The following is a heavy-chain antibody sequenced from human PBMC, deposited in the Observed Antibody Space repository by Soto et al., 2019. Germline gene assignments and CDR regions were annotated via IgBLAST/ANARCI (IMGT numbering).Heavy chain of an antibody. CDR2: INSDGSST. Sequence: GGSLRLSCAASGFTFSSYWMHWVRQAPGKGLVWVSRINSDGSSTSYADSVKGRFTISRDNAKNTLYLQMNSLRAEDTAVYYCARRATCYGMDVWGQGTTVTVSS. CDR3: ARRATCYGMDV. J-gene: IGHJ6*02. CDR1: GFTFSSYW. V-gene: IGHV3-74*01.